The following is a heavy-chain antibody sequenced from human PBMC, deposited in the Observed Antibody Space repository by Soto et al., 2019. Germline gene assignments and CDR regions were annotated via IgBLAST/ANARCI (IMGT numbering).Heavy chain of an antibody. CDR2: FDPEDGET. Sequence: HVQLVQSGAEVKKPGASVKVSCKVSGYTLTELSMHWVRQAPGKGLEWMGGFDPEDGETIYAQKFQGRVTMTEDTSTDTAYMELSSLRSEDTAVYYCACMVRGVIAGNNWFDPWGQGTLVTVSS. CDR1: GYTLTELS. D-gene: IGHD3-10*01. V-gene: IGHV1-24*01. J-gene: IGHJ5*02. CDR3: ACMVRGVIAGNNWFDP.